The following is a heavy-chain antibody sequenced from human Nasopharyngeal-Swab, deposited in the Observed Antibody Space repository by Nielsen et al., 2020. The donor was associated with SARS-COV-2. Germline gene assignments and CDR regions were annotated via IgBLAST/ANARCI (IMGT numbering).Heavy chain of an antibody. V-gene: IGHV4-59*01. CDR1: GGSISSYY. J-gene: IGHJ4*02. D-gene: IGHD6-19*01. CDR3: ARAREIGNQWLVPFDY. Sequence: GSLRLSCTVSGGSISSYYWSWIRQPPGKGLEWIGYIYYSGSTNYNPSLKSRVTISVDTSKNQFSLKLSSVTAADTAVYYCARAREIGNQWLVPFDYWGQGTLVTVSS. CDR2: IYYSGST.